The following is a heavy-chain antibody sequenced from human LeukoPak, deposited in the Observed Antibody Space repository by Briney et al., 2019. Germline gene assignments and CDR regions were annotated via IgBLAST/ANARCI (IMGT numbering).Heavy chain of an antibody. V-gene: IGHV3-23*01. Sequence: GGSLRLSCAASGFTFSSYAMSWVRQAPGKGLEWVSAISGSGRSTYYADSVKGRFTISRDNSKNTLYLQMNSLRAEDTAVYYCAKVSSSSGWFNDYFDYWGQGTLVTVSS. CDR3: AKVSSSSGWFNDYFDY. D-gene: IGHD6-19*01. J-gene: IGHJ4*02. CDR2: ISGSGRST. CDR1: GFTFSSYA.